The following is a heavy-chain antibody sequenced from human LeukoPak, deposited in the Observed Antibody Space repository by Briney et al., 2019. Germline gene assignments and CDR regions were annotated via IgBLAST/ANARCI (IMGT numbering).Heavy chain of an antibody. CDR3: AKDGSTYYYYYMDV. J-gene: IGHJ6*03. V-gene: IGHV3-30*02. D-gene: IGHD3-10*01. CDR2: IRYDGSKK. Sequence: GGSLRLSCVASGFTFGSYGMHWVRQAPGKGLEWVAFIRYDGSKKYYADSVKGRFTISRDNSTNTLYLQMIRLRAEDTALYYCAKDGSTYYYYYMDVWGKGTTVTISS. CDR1: GFTFGSYG.